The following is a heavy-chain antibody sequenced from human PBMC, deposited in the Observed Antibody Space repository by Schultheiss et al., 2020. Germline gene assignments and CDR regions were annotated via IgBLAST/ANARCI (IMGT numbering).Heavy chain of an antibody. D-gene: IGHD6-13*01. Sequence: SQTLSLTCTVSGGSISSGGYYWSWIRQHPGKGLEWIGYIYYSGSTYYNPSLKSRVTISVDTSKNQFSLKLSSVTAADTAVYYCARDPGYSSSWYVSDGMDVWGQGTLVTVSS. CDR1: GGSISSGGYY. V-gene: IGHV4-31*03. CDR2: IYYSGST. CDR3: ARDPGYSSSWYVSDGMDV. J-gene: IGHJ6*02.